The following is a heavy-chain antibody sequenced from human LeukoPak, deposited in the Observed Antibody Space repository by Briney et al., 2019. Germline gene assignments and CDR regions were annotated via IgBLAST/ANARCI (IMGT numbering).Heavy chain of an antibody. V-gene: IGHV4-59*08. J-gene: IGHJ5*02. Sequence: SETLSLICTVSGGSISSYYWSWIRRPPGKGLEWIGYIYYSGSTNYNPSLKSRVTISVDTSKNQFSLKLSSVTAADTAVYYCARLDFGNGNWFDPWGQETLVTVSS. D-gene: IGHD4-17*01. CDR2: IYYSGST. CDR3: ARLDFGNGNWFDP. CDR1: GGSISSYY.